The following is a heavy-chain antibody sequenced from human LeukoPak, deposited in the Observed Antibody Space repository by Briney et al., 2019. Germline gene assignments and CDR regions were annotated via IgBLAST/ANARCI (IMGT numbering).Heavy chain of an antibody. Sequence: GGSLRLSCAASKFTFSSYWMSWVRQAPGKGLEWVANIKQDGSEKYYVDSVKGRFTISRDNAKSTLYLQMNSLRAEDTAIYYCAKLGSWDDYWGQGTLVTVSS. V-gene: IGHV3-7*03. J-gene: IGHJ4*02. CDR1: KFTFSSYW. CDR3: AKLGSWDDY. D-gene: IGHD1-26*01. CDR2: IKQDGSEK.